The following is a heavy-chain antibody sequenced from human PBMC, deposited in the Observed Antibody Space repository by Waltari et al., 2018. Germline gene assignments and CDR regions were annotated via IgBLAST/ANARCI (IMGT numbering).Heavy chain of an antibody. CDR1: GFTFGDYA. J-gene: IGHJ5*02. D-gene: IGHD1-26*01. Sequence: EVQLVESGGGLVQPGRSLRLSCTASGFTFGDYAMSWFRQAPGKGLEWVGFIRSKAYGGTTEYAASVKGRFTISRDDSKSIAYLQMNSLKTEDTAMYYCTRDALVSPWDNWFDPWGQGTLVTVSS. CDR3: TRDALVSPWDNWFDP. V-gene: IGHV3-49*03. CDR2: IRSKAYGGTT.